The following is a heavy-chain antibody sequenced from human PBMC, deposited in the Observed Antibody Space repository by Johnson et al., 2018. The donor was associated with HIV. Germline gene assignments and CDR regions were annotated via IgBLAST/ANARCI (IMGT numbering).Heavy chain of an antibody. CDR3: ARDRHCGGDCYTDDAFDI. D-gene: IGHD2-21*02. V-gene: IGHV3-30*03. Sequence: QMQLVESGGGLIQPGGSLRLSCAASQFTFSRYGMHWVRQVPGKGLEWVAGISYDGRDKYHADFVKGRFTISRDNSKNTLYLQMNSLRAEDTAVYYCARDRHCGGDCYTDDAFDIWGQGTMVTVSS. J-gene: IGHJ3*02. CDR2: ISYDGRDK. CDR1: QFTFSRYG.